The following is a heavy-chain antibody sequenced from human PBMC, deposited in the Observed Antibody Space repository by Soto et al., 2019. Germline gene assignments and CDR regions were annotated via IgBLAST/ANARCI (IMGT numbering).Heavy chain of an antibody. V-gene: IGHV4-59*02. CDR3: ARGVTPLNY. J-gene: IGHJ4*02. Sequence: PSETLSITCTVCGDSVSSYYWGWIRQPPGKGLEWIGYIYYSGSTNYNPSLKSRVTISVDTSKNQFSLKLSSVTAADTAVYYCARGVTPLNYWGQGTLVTVSS. CDR2: IYYSGST. CDR1: GDSVSSYY.